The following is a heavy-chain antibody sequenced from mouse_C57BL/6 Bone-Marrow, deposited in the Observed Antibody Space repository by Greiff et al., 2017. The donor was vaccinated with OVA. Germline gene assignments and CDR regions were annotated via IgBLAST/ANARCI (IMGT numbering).Heavy chain of an antibody. Sequence: EVKVVESGPELVKPGASVKISCKASGYSFTGYYMNWVKQSPEKSLEWIGEINPSTGGTTYNQKFKAKATLTVDKSSSTAYMQLKSLTSEDSAVYYCARRALYDGYLYYFDYWGQGTTLTVSS. V-gene: IGHV1-42*01. CDR2: INPSTGGT. CDR1: GYSFTGYY. J-gene: IGHJ2*01. D-gene: IGHD2-3*01. CDR3: ARRALYDGYLYYFDY.